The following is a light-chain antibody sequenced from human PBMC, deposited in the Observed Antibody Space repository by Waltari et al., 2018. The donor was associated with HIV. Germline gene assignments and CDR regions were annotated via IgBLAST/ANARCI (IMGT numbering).Light chain of an antibody. J-gene: IGLJ1*01. Sequence: QSALTQPASVSGSPGQSITISCTGTSRYVGGYNYFSWYQQHPGKAPKLMIYDVSKRPSGVSNRFSGSKSGNTASLTISGLQAEDEADYYCSSYTSSSTYVFGTGTKVTVL. CDR2: DVS. CDR3: SSYTSSSTYV. CDR1: SRYVGGYNY. V-gene: IGLV2-14*01.